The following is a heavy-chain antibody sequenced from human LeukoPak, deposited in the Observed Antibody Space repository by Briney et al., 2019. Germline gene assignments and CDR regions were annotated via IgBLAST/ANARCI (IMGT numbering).Heavy chain of an antibody. CDR1: GFNFNNYD. J-gene: IGHJ4*02. V-gene: IGHV3-30*02. D-gene: IGHD5-18*01. CDR2: IKFHGHET. Sequence: TGGSLRLSCVASGFNFNNYDLHWVRQAPGKGLEWVAFIKFHGHETFYADSVEGRFTISRDNSKNTLYLQMSRLRAEDTAVYYCVSRGGETRQLWYGISYHYWGRGTLVTVSS. CDR3: VSRGGETRQLWYGISYHY.